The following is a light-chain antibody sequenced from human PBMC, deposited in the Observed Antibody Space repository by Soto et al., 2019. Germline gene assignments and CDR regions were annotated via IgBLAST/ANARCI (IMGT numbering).Light chain of an antibody. Sequence: EIVLTQSPGTLSLSPGERATLSCRASQSVSSSYLAWYQQKPGQAPRLLMYGASSRATGIPDRFSGSGSGTDFTLTISRLEPEDFAVYYCQQYGSSPRYTFRQGTKLEIK. CDR1: QSVSSSY. CDR3: QQYGSSPRYT. CDR2: GAS. V-gene: IGKV3-20*01. J-gene: IGKJ2*01.